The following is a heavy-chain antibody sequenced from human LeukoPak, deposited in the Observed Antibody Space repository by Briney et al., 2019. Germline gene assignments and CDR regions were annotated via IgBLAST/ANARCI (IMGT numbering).Heavy chain of an antibody. Sequence: PSETLSLTCTVSGGSVSNYYWSWFRQSPGKGLEWIGYIYYTETSYNPSLKSRVTISADTSKNQFSLKLYSVTAADTAVYYCATRKLGNDYWGQGTLVTVSS. J-gene: IGHJ4*02. CDR1: GGSVSNYY. CDR2: IYYTET. CDR3: ATRKLGNDY. V-gene: IGHV4-59*02. D-gene: IGHD7-27*01.